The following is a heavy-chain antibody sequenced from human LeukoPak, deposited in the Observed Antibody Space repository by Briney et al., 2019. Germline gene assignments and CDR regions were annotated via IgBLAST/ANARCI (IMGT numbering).Heavy chain of an antibody. V-gene: IGHV3-48*02. J-gene: IGHJ4*02. D-gene: IGHD6-13*01. CDR3: ARTRRYRSSWYHDY. CDR1: GFSFSTYT. Sequence: GGSLRLSCAASGFSFSTYTMNWVRQAPGKGLDWVSYISSSSSTIYYADSVKGRFTISRDNANNSLYLQMNSLRDEDTAVYYCARTRRYRSSWYHDYWGQGSLVTVSS. CDR2: ISSSSSTI.